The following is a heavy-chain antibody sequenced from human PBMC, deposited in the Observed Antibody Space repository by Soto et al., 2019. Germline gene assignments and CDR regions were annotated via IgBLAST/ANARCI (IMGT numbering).Heavy chain of an antibody. CDR1: GFTFSSYA. CDR3: AKAMLSYYDSSGFFDY. D-gene: IGHD3-22*01. J-gene: IGHJ4*02. V-gene: IGHV3-23*01. Sequence: GGSLRLSCAASGFTFSSYAMSWVRQAPGKGLEWVSAISGSGGSTYYADFVKGRFTISRDNSKNTLYLQMNSLRAEDTAVYYCAKAMLSYYDSSGFFDYWGQGTLVTVSS. CDR2: ISGSGGST.